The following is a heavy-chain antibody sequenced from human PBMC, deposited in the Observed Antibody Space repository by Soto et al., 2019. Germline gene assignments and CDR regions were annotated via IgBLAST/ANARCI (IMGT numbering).Heavy chain of an antibody. CDR3: ARDLKPYYDILPETRGADY. V-gene: IGHV3-30-3*01. J-gene: IGHJ4*02. CDR1: GFTFSSYA. D-gene: IGHD3-9*01. Sequence: QVQLVESGGGVVQPGRSLRLSCAASGFTFSSYAMHWVRQAPGKELERVAVISYDGRNKYYADSVKGRFTISRDNSNNTLYLQMNSLRAEYTAVYYCARDLKPYYDILPETRGADYWGQGTLVTVSS. CDR2: ISYDGRNK.